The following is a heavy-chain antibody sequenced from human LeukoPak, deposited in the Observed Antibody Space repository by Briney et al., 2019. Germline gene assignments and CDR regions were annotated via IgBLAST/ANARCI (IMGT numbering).Heavy chain of an antibody. CDR2: IYTSGST. J-gene: IGHJ6*03. CDR1: GGSFDSKY. D-gene: IGHD1-1*01. CDR3: ANNIRYVHYYMDR. V-gene: IGHV4-4*09. Sequence: SETLSLTCSVSGGSFDSKYWSWIRQPPGKGLEWIGYIYTSGSTNFNPSLRSRVAISIDISKNPFSLKLYSLTAADTAVYYCANNIRYVHYYMDRRGKATTAIDSS.